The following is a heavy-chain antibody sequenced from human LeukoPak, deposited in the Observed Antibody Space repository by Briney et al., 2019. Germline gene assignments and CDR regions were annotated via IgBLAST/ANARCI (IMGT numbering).Heavy chain of an antibody. CDR2: INHSGST. Sequence: SETLSLTCAVYGGSFSGYYWSWIRQPPGKGLEWIGEINHSGSTNYNPSLKSRVTISVDTSKNQFSLKLSSVTAADTAVYYCARYKGSRGYSYGNYYYYYIDVWGKGTTVTVSS. CDR1: GGSFSGYY. CDR3: ARYKGSRGYSYGNYYYYYIDV. V-gene: IGHV4-34*01. D-gene: IGHD5-18*01. J-gene: IGHJ6*03.